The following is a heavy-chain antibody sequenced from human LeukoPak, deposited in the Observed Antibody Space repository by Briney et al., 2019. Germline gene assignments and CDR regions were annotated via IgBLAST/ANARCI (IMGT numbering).Heavy chain of an antibody. D-gene: IGHD1-20*01. Sequence: PPETLSLTCTVSGASMTTYCWSWIRQPPGKGLEWVAYIYSSGSTNYNPSLKSRLTISIDTSKKQFSLKMSSVTAADTALYYCARLPAARLISGAFDIWGQGTMVTVSS. V-gene: IGHV4-59*01. CDR3: ARLPAARLISGAFDI. CDR1: GASMTTYC. CDR2: IYSSGST. J-gene: IGHJ3*02.